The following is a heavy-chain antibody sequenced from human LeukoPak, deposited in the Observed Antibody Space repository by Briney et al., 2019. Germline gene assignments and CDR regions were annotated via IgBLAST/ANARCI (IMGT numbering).Heavy chain of an antibody. Sequence: PSETLSLTCAVSGYSISSGYYWSWIRQPPGKGLEWIGEINHSGSTNYNLSLKSRVTISVDTSKNQFSLKLSSVTAADTAVYYCARVELDIVVVPAAITFDYWGQGTLVTVSS. CDR1: GYSISSGYY. J-gene: IGHJ4*02. D-gene: IGHD2-2*02. V-gene: IGHV4-34*01. CDR2: INHSGST. CDR3: ARVELDIVVVPAAITFDY.